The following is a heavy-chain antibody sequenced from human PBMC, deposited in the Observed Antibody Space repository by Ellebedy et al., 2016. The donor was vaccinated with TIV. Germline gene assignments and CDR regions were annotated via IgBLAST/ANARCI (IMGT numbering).Heavy chain of an antibody. D-gene: IGHD1-1*01. CDR3: AKYLHWYGMHV. Sequence: GESLKISCVASGFTFKNYYMNWVRQAPGKGLEWVSTIGLSGAGANYADSVRGRFTITRDDSNNMLHLQMSSLRAEDTAIYYCAKYLHWYGMHVWGQGTTVTVSS. J-gene: IGHJ6*02. CDR2: IGLSGAGA. V-gene: IGHV3-23*01. CDR1: GFTFKNYY.